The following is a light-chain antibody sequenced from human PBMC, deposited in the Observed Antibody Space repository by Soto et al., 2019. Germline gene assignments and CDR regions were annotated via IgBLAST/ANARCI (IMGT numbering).Light chain of an antibody. J-gene: IGLJ2*01. V-gene: IGLV1-44*01. Sequence: QSVLTQPPSASGTPGQRVTISCSGSSSNIGSNTVNWYQQLPGTAPKLLIYSNNQRPSGVTDRFSGSKSGTSASLAISGLQSEDEADYYCAAWDDSLNGPHVVFGGGTKVTVL. CDR2: SNN. CDR3: AAWDDSLNGPHVV. CDR1: SSNIGSNT.